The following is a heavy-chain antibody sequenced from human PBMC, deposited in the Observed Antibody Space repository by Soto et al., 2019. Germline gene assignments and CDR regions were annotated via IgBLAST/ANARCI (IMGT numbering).Heavy chain of an antibody. V-gene: IGHV4-34*01. CDR2: INHSGST. Sequence: SETLSLTCAVYGGSFSGYYWSWIRQPRWKGLEWIGEINHSGSTNYNPSLKSRVTISVDTSKNQFSLKLSSVTAADTAVYYCARVVTMVRGVVYYFDYWGQGTLVTVSS. J-gene: IGHJ4*02. D-gene: IGHD3-10*01. CDR3: ARVVTMVRGVVYYFDY. CDR1: GGSFSGYY.